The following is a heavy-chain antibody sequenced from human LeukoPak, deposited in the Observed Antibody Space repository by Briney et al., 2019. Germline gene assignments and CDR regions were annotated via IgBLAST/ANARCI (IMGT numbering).Heavy chain of an antibody. Sequence: GGSLRLSCAASGFTFSTYEMNGVRQAPGKGLEWVSYISGSGNTIYYADSVKGRFTISRDNAKNSLYLQMNSLRAEDTAVYYCAPRGYSYGHFDYWGQGTLVTVSS. CDR1: GFTFSTYE. D-gene: IGHD5-18*01. CDR3: APRGYSYGHFDY. J-gene: IGHJ4*02. V-gene: IGHV3-48*03. CDR2: ISGSGNTI.